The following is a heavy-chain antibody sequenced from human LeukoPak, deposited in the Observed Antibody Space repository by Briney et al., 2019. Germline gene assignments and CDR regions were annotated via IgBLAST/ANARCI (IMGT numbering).Heavy chain of an antibody. J-gene: IGHJ4*02. CDR3: ARGAYCSSTSCYSIPLDY. Sequence: ASVKVSCKASGYTFTSYDINWVRQATGQGLEWMGWMNPNSGNTGYAQKFQGRVTMTRDTSTSTVYMELSSLRSEDTAVYYCARGAYCSSTSCYSIPLDYWGQGTLVTVSS. V-gene: IGHV1-8*01. D-gene: IGHD2-2*01. CDR1: GYTFTSYD. CDR2: MNPNSGNT.